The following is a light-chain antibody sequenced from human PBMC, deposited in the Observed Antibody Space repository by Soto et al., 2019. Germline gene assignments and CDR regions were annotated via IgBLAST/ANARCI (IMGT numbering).Light chain of an antibody. V-gene: IGKV3D-15*01. CDR3: QQYVEWLRLA. J-gene: IGKJ4*01. CDR1: QIYNTY. Sequence: IVLTPSPATPSVSPGERATLSCRTSQIYNTYLAWYQQQPGQAPRLLIFGASYRATGIPARFSGSEYGTEFNLPIRSLQSEDFAVAFWQQYVEWLRLAFAGGTKVDIK. CDR2: GAS.